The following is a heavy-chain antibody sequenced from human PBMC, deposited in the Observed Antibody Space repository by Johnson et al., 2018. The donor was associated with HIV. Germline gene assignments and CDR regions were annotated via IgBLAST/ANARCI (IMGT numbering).Heavy chain of an antibody. CDR3: AREDQDAFDI. CDR1: GFTFDDYG. Sequence: VHLVESGGGVVRPGGSLRLSCAASGFTFDDYGMSWVRQAPGKGLEWVSGISWNSGSIGYADSVKGRFSISRDNSKNTLYLQMNSLRAEDTAVYYCAREDQDAFDIWGQGTMVTVSP. CDR2: ISWNSGSI. V-gene: IGHV3-20*04. J-gene: IGHJ3*02.